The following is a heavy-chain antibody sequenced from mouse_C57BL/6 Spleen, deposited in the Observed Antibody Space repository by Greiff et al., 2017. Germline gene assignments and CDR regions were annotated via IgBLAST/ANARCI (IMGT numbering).Heavy chain of an antibody. CDR3: ARDYGSTFDY. J-gene: IGHJ2*01. CDR2: INPSSGYT. V-gene: IGHV1-4*01. CDR1: GYTFTSYT. Sequence: VQVVESGAELARPGASVKMSCKASGYTFTSYTMHWVKQRPGQGLEWIGYINPSSGYTKYNQKFKDKATLTADKSSSTAYMQLSSLTSEDSAVYYCARDYGSTFDYWGQGTTLTVSS. D-gene: IGHD1-1*01.